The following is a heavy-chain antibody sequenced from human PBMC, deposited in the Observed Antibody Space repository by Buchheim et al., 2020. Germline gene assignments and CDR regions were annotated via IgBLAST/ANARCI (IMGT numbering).Heavy chain of an antibody. J-gene: IGHJ6*02. Sequence: EVQLLESGGGLVQPGGSLRLSCAATGFTFSSYAMRWVRQAPGTGLEWVSAIRGSGGSTYYADSVKGRFTISRDNSKNTLYLQMNSLRAEDTAVYYCAKELRRWLRDRYGMDVWGQGTT. V-gene: IGHV3-23*01. D-gene: IGHD5-12*01. CDR2: IRGSGGST. CDR1: GFTFSSYA. CDR3: AKELRRWLRDRYGMDV.